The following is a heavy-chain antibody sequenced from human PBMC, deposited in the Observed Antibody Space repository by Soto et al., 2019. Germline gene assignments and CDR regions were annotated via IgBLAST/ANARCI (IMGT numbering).Heavy chain of an antibody. Sequence: QVQLQESGPGLVKPSETLSLTCTVSGGSISSYYWSWIRQPPGKGLEWIGYIYYSGSTNYNPSLKSRVTISVDTSKNQFSLKLSSVTAADTAVYYCARDGDSSGWSKPYYFDYWGQGTLVTVSS. CDR1: GGSISSYY. D-gene: IGHD6-19*01. V-gene: IGHV4-59*01. CDR3: ARDGDSSGWSKPYYFDY. CDR2: IYYSGST. J-gene: IGHJ4*02.